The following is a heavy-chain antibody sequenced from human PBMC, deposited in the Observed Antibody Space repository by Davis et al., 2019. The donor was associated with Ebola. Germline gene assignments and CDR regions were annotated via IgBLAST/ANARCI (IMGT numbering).Heavy chain of an antibody. CDR1: GGSISSYY. CDR2: IYYSGST. D-gene: IGHD3-9*01. J-gene: IGHJ5*02. V-gene: IGHV4-59*01. Sequence: SETLSLTCTVSGGSISSYYWSWIRQPPGKGLEWIGYIYYSGSTNYNPSLKSRVTISVDTSKNQFSLKLSSVTAADTAVYYCARAQYYDILTAGDNWFDPWGQGTLVTVSS. CDR3: ARAQYYDILTAGDNWFDP.